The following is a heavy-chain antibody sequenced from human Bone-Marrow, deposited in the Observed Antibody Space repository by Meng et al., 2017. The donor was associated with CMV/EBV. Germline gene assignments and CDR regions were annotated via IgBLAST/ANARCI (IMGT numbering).Heavy chain of an antibody. J-gene: IGHJ4*02. CDR2: VNPNSGGT. Sequence: QGRLVQSWAGVKRPWASVKVCCKASGYTFTCYDMHWVRQAPGQGLEWMGWVNPNSGGTNYAQKFQGRVTMTRDTSISTAYMELSRLRSDDTAVYYCSCGSGSYYPFDYWGQGTLVTVSS. CDR1: GYTFTCYD. CDR3: SCGSGSYYPFDY. D-gene: IGHD3-10*01. V-gene: IGHV1-2*02.